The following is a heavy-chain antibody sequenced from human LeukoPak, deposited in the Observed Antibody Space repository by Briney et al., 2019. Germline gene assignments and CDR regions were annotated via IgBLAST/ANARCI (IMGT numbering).Heavy chain of an antibody. V-gene: IGHV3-21*05. CDR1: GFTFDDYA. Sequence: PGGSLRLSCAASGFTFDDYAMHWVRQAPGKGLEWVSYISSSSSPVYYADSVKGRFTISRDNAKNSLYLQMNSLRAEDTAVYSCARVIYGDYVNFDYWGQGTLVTVSS. CDR3: ARVIYGDYVNFDY. J-gene: IGHJ4*02. D-gene: IGHD4-17*01. CDR2: ISSSSSPV.